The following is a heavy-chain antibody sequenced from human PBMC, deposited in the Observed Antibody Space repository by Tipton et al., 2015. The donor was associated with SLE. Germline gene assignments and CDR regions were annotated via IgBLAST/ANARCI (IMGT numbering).Heavy chain of an antibody. J-gene: IGHJ4*02. D-gene: IGHD6-13*01. CDR1: GYTFTGYY. V-gene: IGHV1-2*02. CDR2: INLNSGGT. CDR3: ARIWGYSSSWIFDY. Sequence: QSGAEVKKPGASVKVSCKASGYTFTGYYMHWVRQAPGQGLEWMGWINLNSGGTNYAQKFQGRVTMTRDTSISTAYMELSRLRSDDTAVYYCARIWGYSSSWIFDYWGQGTLVTVSS.